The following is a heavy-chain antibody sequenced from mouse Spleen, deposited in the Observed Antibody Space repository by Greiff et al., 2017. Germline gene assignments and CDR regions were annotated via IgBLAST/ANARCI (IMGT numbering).Heavy chain of an antibody. V-gene: IGHV1-42*01. D-gene: IGHD2-1*01. Sequence: VQLQQSGPELVKPGASVKISCKASGYSFTGYYMNWVKQSPEKSLEWIGEINPSTGGTTYNQKFKAKATLTVDKSSSTAYMQLKSLTSEDSAVYYCARERGNYWYFAVWGAETPVTVSA. CDR3: ARERGNYWYFAV. J-gene: IGHJ1*01. CDR2: INPSTGGT. CDR1: GYSFTGYY.